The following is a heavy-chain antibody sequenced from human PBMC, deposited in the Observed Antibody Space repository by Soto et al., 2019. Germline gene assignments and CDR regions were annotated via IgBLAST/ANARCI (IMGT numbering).Heavy chain of an antibody. Sequence: PGGSLRLSCAASGFTFRSFTMNWVRQAPGKGLEWVSTISSNSAYIYYTDALRGRFTISRDKAKNSLHLQMNSLRAEDTAVYYCTRDASRDSSARGWLHTWGPGTIPTVYS. CDR3: TRDASRDSSARGWLHT. CDR1: GFTFRSFT. V-gene: IGHV3-21*01. J-gene: IGHJ5*02. D-gene: IGHD6-13*01. CDR2: ISSNSAYI.